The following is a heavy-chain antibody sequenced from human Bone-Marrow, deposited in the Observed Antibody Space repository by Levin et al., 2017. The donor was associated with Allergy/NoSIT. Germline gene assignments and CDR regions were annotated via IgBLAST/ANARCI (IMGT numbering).Heavy chain of an antibody. CDR1: GGTFSSYA. CDR2: IIPIFGTA. D-gene: IGHD6-6*01. CDR3: ARVPEEYSSSSGWSYYYYYMDV. J-gene: IGHJ6*03. V-gene: IGHV1-69*06. Sequence: SVKVSCKASGGTFSSYAISWVRQAPGQGLEWMGGIIPIFGTANYAQKFQGRVTITADKSTSTAYMELSSLRSEDAAVYYCARVPEEYSSSSGWSYYYYYMDVWGKGTTVTVAS.